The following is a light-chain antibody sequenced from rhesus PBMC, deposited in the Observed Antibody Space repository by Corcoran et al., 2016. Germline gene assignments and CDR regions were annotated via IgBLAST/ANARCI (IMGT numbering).Light chain of an antibody. Sequence: DIQMTQSPSSLSASVGDRVTITCRASQGITNDLAWYQQKPGETPKRLIYEASSLQSGIPFWFSGSGSGTDFTLTNSSLPSEDFATYYCQHYYRTPRTFGQGTKVEIK. CDR2: EAS. V-gene: IGKV1-25*01. J-gene: IGKJ1*01. CDR3: QHYYRTPRT. CDR1: QGITND.